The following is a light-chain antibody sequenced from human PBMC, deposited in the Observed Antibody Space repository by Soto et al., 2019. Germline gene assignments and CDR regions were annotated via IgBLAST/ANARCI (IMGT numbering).Light chain of an antibody. CDR2: AAS. CDR3: QQSYSTPPIT. J-gene: IGKJ5*01. Sequence: DIQMTQAPSFLSASVGDRVTITCLSSQSISSYLNWYQQKPGKAHKLLIYAASSLQSGVPPRFSGSGSGTDFTLTISSLQPEDFATYYCQQSYSTPPITFGQGTRLEIK. V-gene: IGKV1-39*01. CDR1: QSISSY.